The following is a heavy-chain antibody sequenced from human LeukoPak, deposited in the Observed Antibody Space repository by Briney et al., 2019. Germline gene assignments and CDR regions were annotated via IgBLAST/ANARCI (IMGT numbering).Heavy chain of an antibody. CDR3: AKETVVVVAATPDAFDI. V-gene: IGHV3-23*01. Sequence: PGGSLRLSCAAPGFTFSSSAMSWVRQAPGKGLEWVSGICGSGGSTHYADSVKDRFTISRDNSKNTLYLQMNSLRAEDTAVYYCAKETVVVVAATPDAFDIWGQGTMVTVSS. CDR2: ICGSGGST. CDR1: GFTFSSSA. J-gene: IGHJ3*02. D-gene: IGHD2-15*01.